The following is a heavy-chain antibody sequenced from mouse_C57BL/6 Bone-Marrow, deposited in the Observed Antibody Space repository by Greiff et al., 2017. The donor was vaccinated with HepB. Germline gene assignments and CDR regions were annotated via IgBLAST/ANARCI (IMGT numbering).Heavy chain of an antibody. D-gene: IGHD2-4*01. J-gene: IGHJ3*01. V-gene: IGHV1-59*01. CDR1: GYTFTSYW. CDR3: ARNTDYGWFAY. Sequence: QVQLQQPGAELVRPGPSVKLSCKASGYTFTSYWMQWVKQRPGQGLAWIGVIDPSDSYTNYNQKFKGKATLTVDTSSSTAYMQLSSLTSEDSAVYYCARNTDYGWFAYWGQGTLVTVSA. CDR2: IDPSDSYT.